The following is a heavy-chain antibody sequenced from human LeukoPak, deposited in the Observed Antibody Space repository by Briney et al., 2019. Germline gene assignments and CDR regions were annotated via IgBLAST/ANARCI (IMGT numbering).Heavy chain of an antibody. CDR2: TYHTGNT. D-gene: IGHD5-24*01. J-gene: IGHJ5*02. Sequence: SETLSLTCSVSGDSITSTSYYWAWIRQPPGKGLVWIGSTYHTGNTYYSPSLKSRVAMSVDTSKNQFSLKMNSVTGADTAVYYCARHRQWLIGNLLDLWGQGTLVTVSS. V-gene: IGHV4-39*01. CDR1: GDSITSTSYY. CDR3: ARHRQWLIGNLLDL.